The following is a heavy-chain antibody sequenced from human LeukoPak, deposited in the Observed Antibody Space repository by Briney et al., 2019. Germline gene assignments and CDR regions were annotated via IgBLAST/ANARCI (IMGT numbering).Heavy chain of an antibody. Sequence: PGGSLRLSCAASGFTFSSYGMHWVRQAPGKGLEWVAFIRYDGSNKYYADSVKGRFTIPRDNSKNTLYLQMNSLRAEDTAVYYCAKVTVVVVAATPSDYWGQGTLVTVSS. CDR1: GFTFSSYG. J-gene: IGHJ4*02. CDR2: IRYDGSNK. D-gene: IGHD2-15*01. V-gene: IGHV3-30*02. CDR3: AKVTVVVVAATPSDY.